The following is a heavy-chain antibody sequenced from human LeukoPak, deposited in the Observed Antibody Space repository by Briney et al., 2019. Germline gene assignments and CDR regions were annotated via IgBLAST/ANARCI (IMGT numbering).Heavy chain of an antibody. CDR2: IYTSGST. D-gene: IGHD3-22*01. CDR3: ARAPHYYDSSGYYYYYGMDV. Sequence: SETLSLTCTVSGGSIRSGSYYWSWIRQPAGKGLEWIGRIYTSGSTNYNPSLKSRVTISVDTSKNQFSLKLSSVTAADTAVYYCARAPHYYDSSGYYYYYGMDVWGQGTTVTVSS. V-gene: IGHV4-61*02. CDR1: GGSIRSGSYY. J-gene: IGHJ6*02.